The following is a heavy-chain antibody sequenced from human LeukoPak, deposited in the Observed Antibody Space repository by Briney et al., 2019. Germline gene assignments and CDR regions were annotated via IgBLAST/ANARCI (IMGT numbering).Heavy chain of an antibody. J-gene: IGHJ4*02. CDR2: ISYDGSNK. V-gene: IGHV3-30-3*01. Sequence: GRSLMLSCAASGFTFSSYAMHWVRQAPGKGLEWVAVISYDGSNKYYADSVKGRFTISRDNSKNTLYLQMNSLRAEDTAVYYCARGYCSGGSCRFDYWGQGTLVTVSS. CDR3: ARGYCSGGSCRFDY. CDR1: GFTFSSYA. D-gene: IGHD2-15*01.